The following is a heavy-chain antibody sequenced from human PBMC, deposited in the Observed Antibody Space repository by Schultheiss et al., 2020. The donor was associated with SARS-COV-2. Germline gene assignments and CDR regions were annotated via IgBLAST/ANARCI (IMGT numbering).Heavy chain of an antibody. Sequence: GESLKISCAASGFTFSSYGMHWVRQAPGKGLEWVAVIWYDGSNKYYADSVKGRFTISRDNAKNSLYLQMNSLRAEDTAVYYCARRGGNYGMDVWGQGTTVTVSS. CDR3: ARRGGNYGMDV. CDR1: GFTFSSYG. V-gene: IGHV3-33*08. D-gene: IGHD2-15*01. J-gene: IGHJ6*02. CDR2: IWYDGSNK.